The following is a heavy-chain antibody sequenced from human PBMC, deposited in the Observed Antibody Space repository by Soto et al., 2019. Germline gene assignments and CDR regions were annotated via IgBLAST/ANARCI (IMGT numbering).Heavy chain of an antibody. CDR2: INPNGGST. Sequence: ASVKVSCKASGYTFTTYYIHWVRQAPGQGPEWLGIINPNGGSTTYAQKFQGRVTMTRDTSTSTVYLELSSLRSEDTAVYYCARAGYCSGGTCFHGNCDYWGQGTLVTVSS. J-gene: IGHJ4*02. V-gene: IGHV1-46*01. CDR3: ARAGYCSGGTCFHGNCDY. D-gene: IGHD2-15*01. CDR1: GYTFTTYY.